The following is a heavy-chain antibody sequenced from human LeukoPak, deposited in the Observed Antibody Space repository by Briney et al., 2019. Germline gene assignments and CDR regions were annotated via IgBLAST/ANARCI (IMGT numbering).Heavy chain of an antibody. J-gene: IGHJ1*01. V-gene: IGHV3-23*01. Sequence: GGSLRLSCVDSGFTDSNYGMSWVRQAPGKGLEWVSAISGSGAGTYYADSVKGRFTISRDNAKNSLYLQMNSLRAEDTAVYYCARDDRITMIVAAIRHWGQGTLVTVSS. CDR2: ISGSGAGT. CDR3: ARDDRITMIVAAIRH. D-gene: IGHD3-22*01. CDR1: GFTDSNYG.